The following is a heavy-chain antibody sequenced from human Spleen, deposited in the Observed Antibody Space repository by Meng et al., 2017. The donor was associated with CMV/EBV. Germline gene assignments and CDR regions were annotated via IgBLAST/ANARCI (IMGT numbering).Heavy chain of an antibody. Sequence: GESLKISCAASGFTFSSYWMSWVRQAPGKGLEWVANIKQDGSEKYYVDSVKGRFTISRDNAKNSLYLQMNSLRAEDTAVYFCAKDQNRGTIFGVHGMDVWGQGTTVTVSS. J-gene: IGHJ6*02. CDR2: IKQDGSEK. D-gene: IGHD3-3*01. CDR1: GFTFSSYW. CDR3: AKDQNRGTIFGVHGMDV. V-gene: IGHV3-7*03.